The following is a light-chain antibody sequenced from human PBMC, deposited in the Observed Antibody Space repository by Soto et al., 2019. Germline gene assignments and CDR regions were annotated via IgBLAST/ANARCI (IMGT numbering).Light chain of an antibody. Sequence: EIVMTQSPGTLSLSPVERATLSCMASQSVSNDFLAWYQQKPGQAPRLLIYGASTRATDVPDRFSGSGSGADFTLSISRLEPEDFAVYYCQQYGSSPPRTFGQGTKVDIK. V-gene: IGKV3-20*01. CDR1: QSVSNDF. J-gene: IGKJ1*01. CDR3: QQYGSSPPRT. CDR2: GAS.